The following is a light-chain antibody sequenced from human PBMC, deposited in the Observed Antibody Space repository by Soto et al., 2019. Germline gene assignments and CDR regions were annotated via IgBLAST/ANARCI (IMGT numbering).Light chain of an antibody. CDR2: RNN. V-gene: IGLV1-47*01. CDR3: AAWDDSLRHVV. J-gene: IGLJ2*01. Sequence: QSVLTQPPSASGTPGQRVTISCSGSSSNIGSNYVYWYQQLPGTAPKLLIYRNNQRPSGVPDRFSGSKSGTSASLAISGLRSEDEADYYSAAWDDSLRHVVFGGGTKLTVL. CDR1: SSNIGSNY.